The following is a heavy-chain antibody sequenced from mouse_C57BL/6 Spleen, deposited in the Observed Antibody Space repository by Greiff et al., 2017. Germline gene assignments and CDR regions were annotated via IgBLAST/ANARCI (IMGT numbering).Heavy chain of an antibody. V-gene: IGHV1-66*01. J-gene: IGHJ2*01. Sequence: QVQLQQSGPELVKPGASVKISCKASGYSFTSYYIHWVKQRPGQGLEWIGWIYPGSGNTKYNEKFKGKATLTADPSSSTAYMQLSSLTSEDSAVYYCARGGGTRYFDYWGQGTTLTVSS. CDR2: IYPGSGNT. D-gene: IGHD4-1*01. CDR3: ARGGGTRYFDY. CDR1: GYSFTSYY.